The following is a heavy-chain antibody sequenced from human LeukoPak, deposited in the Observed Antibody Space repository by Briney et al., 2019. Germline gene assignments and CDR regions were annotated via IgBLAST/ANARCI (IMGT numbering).Heavy chain of an antibody. CDR1: GFTFSSYW. Sequence: GGSLRLSCAASGFTFSSYWMSWVRQAPGKGLEWVANIKQDGSDKYYVDSVKGRFTISRDNAKNSLYLQMNSLRAEDTALYYCAKGSSTNSYYFASWGPGTLVTVSS. J-gene: IGHJ4*02. CDR3: AKGSSTNSYYFAS. V-gene: IGHV3-7*03. CDR2: IKQDGSDK. D-gene: IGHD1-1*01.